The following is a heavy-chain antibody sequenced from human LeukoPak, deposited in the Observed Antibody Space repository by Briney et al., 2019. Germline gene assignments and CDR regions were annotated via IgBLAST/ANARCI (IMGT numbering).Heavy chain of an antibody. CDR2: ISSSSSYI. D-gene: IGHD4-23*01. V-gene: IGHV3-21*06. Sequence: PGGSLRLSCAASGFTFSSYEMNWVRQAPGKGLEWVSSISSSSSYIYYADSVKGRFTISRDNAKNSLYLQMNSLRAEDTAVYYCARAWASYGGNSRDYFDYWGQGTLVTVSS. CDR3: ARAWASYGGNSRDYFDY. CDR1: GFTFSSYE. J-gene: IGHJ4*02.